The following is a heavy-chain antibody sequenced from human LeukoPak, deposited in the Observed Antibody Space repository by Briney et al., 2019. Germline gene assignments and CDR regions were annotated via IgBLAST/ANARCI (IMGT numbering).Heavy chain of an antibody. V-gene: IGHV4-39*01. CDR3: ARHHGFPTTVNWFDP. CDR1: GGSVSRSSYY. D-gene: IGHD4-17*01. J-gene: IGHJ5*02. CDR2: IFFSGST. Sequence: SETLSLTCTVSGGSVSRSSYYWGWIRQPPGRGREGIGSIFFSGSTYYNPSLKSRVSISVDTSKNQFSLRLSSVTAAETAIYYCARHHGFPTTVNWFDPWGQGTLVTVSS.